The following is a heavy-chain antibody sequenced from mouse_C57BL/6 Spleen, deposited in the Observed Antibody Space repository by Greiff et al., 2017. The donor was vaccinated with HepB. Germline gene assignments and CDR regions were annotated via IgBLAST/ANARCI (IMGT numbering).Heavy chain of an antibody. CDR1: GFSLTSYG. D-gene: IGHD3-3*01. J-gene: IGHJ4*01. V-gene: IGHV2-6*01. Sequence: VHLVESGPGLVAPSQSLSITCTVSGFSLTSYGVDWVRQSPGKGLEWLGVIWGVGSTNYNSALKSRLSISKDNSKSQVFLKMNSLQTDDTAMYYCASRAGGAMDYWGQGTSVTVSS. CDR3: ASRAGGAMDY. CDR2: IWGVGST.